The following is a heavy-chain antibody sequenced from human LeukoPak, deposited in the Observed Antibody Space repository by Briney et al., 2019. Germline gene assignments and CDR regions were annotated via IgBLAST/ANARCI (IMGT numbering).Heavy chain of an antibody. CDR3: ARDRGYSYGSFDY. V-gene: IGHV3-21*01. J-gene: IGHJ4*02. D-gene: IGHD5-18*01. Sequence: GGSLRLSCAASGFTFSSYSMNWVRQAPGKGLEWVSSISSSSSYIYYADSVKGRFTISRDNAKNSLYLQMNSLRAEDTAVYYCARDRGYSYGSFDYRGQGTLVTVSS. CDR2: ISSSSSYI. CDR1: GFTFSSYS.